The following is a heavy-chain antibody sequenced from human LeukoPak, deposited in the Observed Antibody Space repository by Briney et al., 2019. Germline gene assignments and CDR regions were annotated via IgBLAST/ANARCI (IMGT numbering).Heavy chain of an antibody. D-gene: IGHD4-17*01. CDR1: GFTFSSYA. CDR2: IWYDGSNK. CDR3: ARGGRDGDYFDY. Sequence: GGSLRLSCAASGFTFSSYAMSWVRQAPGKGLEWVAVIWYDGSNKYYADSVKGRFTISRDNSKNTLYLQMNSLRAEDTAVYYCARGGRDGDYFDYWGQGTLVTVSS. V-gene: IGHV3-33*08. J-gene: IGHJ4*02.